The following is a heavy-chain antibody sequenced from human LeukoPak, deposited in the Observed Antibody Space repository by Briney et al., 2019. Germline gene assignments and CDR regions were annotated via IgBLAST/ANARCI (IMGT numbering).Heavy chain of an antibody. CDR1: GVSISTYS. J-gene: IGHJ4*02. V-gene: IGHV4-59*01. D-gene: IGHD3-16*01. CDR3: TRGAGWLIDY. CDR2: FHNSGTS. Sequence: PSETLSLTCTVSGVSISTYSWSWIRQPPGKGLEWIGYFHNSGTSTYNPSLKSRVTISADTSKNQFSLKLNSLTTADTAVYYCTRGAGWLIDYWGQGILVTVSS.